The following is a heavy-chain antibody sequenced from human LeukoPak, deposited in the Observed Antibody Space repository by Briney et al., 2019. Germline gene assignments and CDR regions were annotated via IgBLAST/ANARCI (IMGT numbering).Heavy chain of an antibody. Sequence: GGSLRLSCAASGFTFSSYWMSWVRQAPGKGLEWVANIKQDGSEKYYVDSVKGRFTISRDDAKNSLYLQMNSLRAEDTAVYYCARVYSSSWYYLDYWGQGTLVTVSS. CDR3: ARVYSSSWYYLDY. CDR2: IKQDGSEK. J-gene: IGHJ4*02. D-gene: IGHD6-13*01. V-gene: IGHV3-7*01. CDR1: GFTFSSYW.